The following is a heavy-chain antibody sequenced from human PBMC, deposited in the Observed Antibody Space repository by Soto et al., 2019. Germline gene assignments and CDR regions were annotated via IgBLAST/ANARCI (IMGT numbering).Heavy chain of an antibody. V-gene: IGHV5-51*03. J-gene: IGHJ6*03. D-gene: IGHD5-12*01. CDR3: VRRMSGYDWGLYYMDV. CDR1: GYFFTNFW. CDR2: IHPGDSDI. Sequence: EVQLVQSGAEVKKPGESLKISCKGSGYFFTNFWIVWVRQMPGKGLEWMGVIHPGDSDIRNSPSLQGQVTISADNTITTPYLQWSRRKASDTGMYYCVRRMSGYDWGLYYMDVWGKGTTVTVSS.